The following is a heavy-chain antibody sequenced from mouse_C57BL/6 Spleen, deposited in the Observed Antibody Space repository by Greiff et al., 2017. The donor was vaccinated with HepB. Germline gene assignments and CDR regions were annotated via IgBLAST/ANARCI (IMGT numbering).Heavy chain of an antibody. CDR2: IDPEDGDT. J-gene: IGHJ1*03. Sequence: EVQLQQSGAELVRPGASVKLSCTASGFNIKDYYMHWVKQRPEQGLEWIGRIDPEDGDTEYAPKFQGKATMTADTSSNTAYLQLSSLTSEDTAVYYCTTFTTVKDWYFDVWGTGTTVTVSS. D-gene: IGHD1-1*01. V-gene: IGHV14-1*01. CDR3: TTFTTVKDWYFDV. CDR1: GFNIKDYY.